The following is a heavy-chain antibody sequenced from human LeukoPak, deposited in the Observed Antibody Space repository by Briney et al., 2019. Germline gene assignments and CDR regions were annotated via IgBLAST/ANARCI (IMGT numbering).Heavy chain of an antibody. CDR1: GFTFSSYA. CDR3: AKGRFEYSSSPTYYYYGMDV. D-gene: IGHD6-6*01. V-gene: IGHV3-30*04. CDR2: ISYDGSNK. Sequence: GGSLRLSCAASGFTFSSYAMHWVRQAPGKGLEWVAVISYDGSNKYYADSVKGRFTISRDNSKNTLYLQMDSLRAEDTAVYYCAKGRFEYSSSPTYYYYGMDVWGQGTTVTVSS. J-gene: IGHJ6*02.